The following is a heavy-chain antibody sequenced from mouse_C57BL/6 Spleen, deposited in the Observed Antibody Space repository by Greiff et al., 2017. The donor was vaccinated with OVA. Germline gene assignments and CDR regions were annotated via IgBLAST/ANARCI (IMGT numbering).Heavy chain of an antibody. CDR1: GYAFSSYW. CDR3: ARQNGSTYYFDY. D-gene: IGHD1-1*01. CDR2: IYPGDGDT. J-gene: IGHJ2*01. V-gene: IGHV1-80*01. Sequence: QVQLKESGAELVKPGASVKISCKASGYAFSSYWMNWAKQRPGKGLEWIGQIYPGDGDTNYNGKFKGKATLTADKSSSTAYMQLSSLTSEDSAVYFCARQNGSTYYFDYWGQGTTLTVSS.